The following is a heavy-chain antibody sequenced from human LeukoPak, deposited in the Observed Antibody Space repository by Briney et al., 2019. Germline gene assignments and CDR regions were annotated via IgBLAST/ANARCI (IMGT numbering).Heavy chain of an antibody. V-gene: IGHV3-23*01. CDR3: AKVGGITIYSFGPDY. Sequence: GGSLRLSRAASGFTFSSYAMSWVRQAPGKGLEWVSGISGSGGSTYYADSVKGRFTISRDNSKNTLYLQMNSLRAEDTAVYYCAKVGGITIYSFGPDYWGQGTLVTVSS. CDR2: ISGSGGST. CDR1: GFTFSSYA. D-gene: IGHD3-9*01. J-gene: IGHJ4*02.